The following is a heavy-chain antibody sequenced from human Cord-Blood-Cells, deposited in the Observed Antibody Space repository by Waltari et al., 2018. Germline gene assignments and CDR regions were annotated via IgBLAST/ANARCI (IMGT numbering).Heavy chain of an antibody. CDR2: VVAENGET. Sequence: QVQLVQSGAEVKKPGASVKVSCKVSGYTLTELSMHWVRQSPGKGLEWMGGVVAENGETNYEQKFQGRVTMTENTSTDTAYMELSSLRSEDTAVYYCATRSSSWFGGYYFDYWGQGTLVTVSS. D-gene: IGHD6-13*01. V-gene: IGHV1-24*01. CDR1: GYTLTELS. CDR3: ATRSSSWFGGYYFDY. J-gene: IGHJ4*02.